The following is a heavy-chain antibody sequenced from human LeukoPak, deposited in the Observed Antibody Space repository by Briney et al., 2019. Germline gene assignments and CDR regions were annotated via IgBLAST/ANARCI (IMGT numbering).Heavy chain of an antibody. CDR2: IYYSGST. J-gene: IGHJ5*02. V-gene: IGHV4-39*01. CDR3: ARQGCSGGSCYYKDWFDP. CDR1: GGSISSSSHY. D-gene: IGHD2-15*01. Sequence: PSETLSLTCSVSGGSISSSSHYWGWIRQPPGKGLEWIGSIYYSGSTYYKPSFNPSLKSRVTISVDTSKNQFSLKLSSVTAADTAVYYCARQGCSGGSCYYKDWFDPWGQGTLVTVSS.